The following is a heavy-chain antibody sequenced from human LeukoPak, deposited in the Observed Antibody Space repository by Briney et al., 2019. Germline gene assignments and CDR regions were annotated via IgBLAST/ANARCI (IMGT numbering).Heavy chain of an antibody. D-gene: IGHD6-6*01. V-gene: IGHV3-33*01. CDR1: GFTFSSHG. J-gene: IGHJ6*03. Sequence: GGSLRLSCAASGFTFSSHGMHWVRQAPGKGLEWVAGIWYDGSTKYHTDSVKGRFTISRDDSKNTVYLQMNSLRAEDTAVYYCARDRRSSSSMYYYYYMDVWGKGTTVTVSS. CDR3: ARDRRSSSSMYYYYYMDV. CDR2: IWYDGSTK.